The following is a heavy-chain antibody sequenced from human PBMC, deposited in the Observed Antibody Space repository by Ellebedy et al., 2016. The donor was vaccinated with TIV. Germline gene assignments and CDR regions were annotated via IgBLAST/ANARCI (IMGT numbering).Heavy chain of an antibody. D-gene: IGHD3-10*01. Sequence: GESLKISXAASGFTFSSYAMSWVRQAPGKGLEWVSAISGSGGSTYYADSVKGRFTISRDNSKNTLYLQMNSLRAEDTAVYYCAKDGRAVKVRYFDYWGQGTLVTVSS. V-gene: IGHV3-23*01. CDR3: AKDGRAVKVRYFDY. J-gene: IGHJ4*02. CDR2: ISGSGGST. CDR1: GFTFSSYA.